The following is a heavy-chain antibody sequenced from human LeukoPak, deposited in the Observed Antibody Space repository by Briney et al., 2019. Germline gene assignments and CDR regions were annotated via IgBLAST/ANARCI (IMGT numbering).Heavy chain of an antibody. J-gene: IGHJ5*02. CDR3: ARPGLGWFDP. CDR2: IYHSGST. Sequence: SETLSLTCAVSGYSISSGYYWGWIRQPPGKGLEWIGSIYHSGSTYSNPSLKSRVTISVDTSKNQSSLKLSAVTAADTAVYYCARPGLGWFDPWGQGTLVSVSS. CDR1: GYSISSGYY. V-gene: IGHV4-38-2*01. D-gene: IGHD3/OR15-3a*01.